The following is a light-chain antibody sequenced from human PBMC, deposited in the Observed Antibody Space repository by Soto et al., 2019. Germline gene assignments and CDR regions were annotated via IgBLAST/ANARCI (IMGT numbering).Light chain of an antibody. V-gene: IGLV1-44*01. CDR2: NNN. CDR1: SSNIGTNA. CDR3: AAWDDSRNGYV. Sequence: QSVLTQPPSASGTPGQRVTISCSGGSSNIGTNAVNWYQQLPGTAPKLLIYNNNQRPSGVPDRFSGSKSGTSASLAISGLQSEDDADYYCAAWDDSRNGYVFVTGTKVTVL. J-gene: IGLJ1*01.